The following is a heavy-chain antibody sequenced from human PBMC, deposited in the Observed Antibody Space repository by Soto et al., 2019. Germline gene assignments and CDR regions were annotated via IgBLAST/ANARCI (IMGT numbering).Heavy chain of an antibody. Sequence: EVQLLESGGGLVQPGGSRRLSCAASGFTFSSYAMSWVHQAPGKGLEWVSTISDGGSTYYADAVKGRLTISRDNSEYTLSEQMSSLSAEDTAASYCAKGGEGYCSGTSCLYHLDAWGRGTTVTASS. CDR1: GFTFSSYA. CDR3: AKGGEGYCSGTSCLYHLDA. V-gene: IGHV3-23*01. CDR2: ISDGGST. D-gene: IGHD2-15*01. J-gene: IGHJ6*03.